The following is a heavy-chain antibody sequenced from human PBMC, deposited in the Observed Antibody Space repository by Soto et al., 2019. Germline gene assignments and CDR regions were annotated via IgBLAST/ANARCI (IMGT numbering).Heavy chain of an antibody. CDR3: ARMASFGTLNWFDP. Sequence: ASVQVSCKASGYTFINYDISWVRQATGQGLEWMGWMNPGSGKTGYANKFQGRVTMTRDVSTSTAHLELSSLTSEDTAVYYCARMASFGTLNWFDPWGQGTLVTVAS. CDR2: MNPGSGKT. D-gene: IGHD3-16*01. V-gene: IGHV1-8*02. CDR1: GYTFINYD. J-gene: IGHJ5*02.